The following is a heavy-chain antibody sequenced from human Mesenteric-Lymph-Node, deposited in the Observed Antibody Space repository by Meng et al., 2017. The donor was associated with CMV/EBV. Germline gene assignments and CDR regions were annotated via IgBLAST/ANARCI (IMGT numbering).Heavy chain of an antibody. Sequence: SVKVSCKASGYTFTGYYMHWVRQAPGQGLEWMGWINPNSGGTNYEQKFQGRVTMTRDTSISTAYMELSRLRSDDTTVYYCARDGGSSGYPKPWGQGTLVTVSS. D-gene: IGHD3-22*01. CDR2: INPNSGGT. J-gene: IGHJ5*02. CDR3: ARDGGSSGYPKP. V-gene: IGHV1-2*02. CDR1: GYTFTGYY.